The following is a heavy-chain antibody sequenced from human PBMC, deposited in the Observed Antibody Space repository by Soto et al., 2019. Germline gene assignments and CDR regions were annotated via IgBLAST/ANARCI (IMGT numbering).Heavy chain of an antibody. J-gene: IGHJ6*02. CDR2: ISYDGDNK. Sequence: CLRLSCAASGFTFRNYAMHWVRQAPGKGLEWVATISYDGDNKYYTDSVKGPFTISRDNSKNTLYLQMNSLRPEDTAVYYCARPWGQLSTYYYGMDTWGQGTTVTVSS. V-gene: IGHV3-30-3*01. CDR3: ARPWGQLSTYYYGMDT. D-gene: IGHD3-16*01. CDR1: GFTFRNYA.